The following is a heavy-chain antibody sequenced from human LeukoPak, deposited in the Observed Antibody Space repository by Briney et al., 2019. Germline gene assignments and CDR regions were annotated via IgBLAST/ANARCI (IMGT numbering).Heavy chain of an antibody. V-gene: IGHV4-34*01. D-gene: IGHD2-15*01. J-gene: IGHJ5*02. CDR3: ARVRGYCSGGSCLNWFDP. CDR2: INHSGST. Sequence: SETLSLTCAVYGGSFSGYYWSWIRQPPRKGLEWIGEINHSGSTNYNPSLKSRVTISVDTSKNQFSLKLSSVTAADTAVYYCARVRGYCSGGSCLNWFDPWGQGTLVTVSS. CDR1: GGSFSGYY.